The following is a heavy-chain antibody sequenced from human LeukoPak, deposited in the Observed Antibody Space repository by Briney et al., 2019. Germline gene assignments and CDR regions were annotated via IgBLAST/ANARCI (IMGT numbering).Heavy chain of an antibody. J-gene: IGHJ5*02. CDR3: ARLVAAAVNLFAP. D-gene: IGHD6-13*01. V-gene: IGHV4-39*01. CDR2: IYYSGST. Sequence: SETLSLTCTVSGGSISSSSYYWGWIRHPPGKGLEWIGCIYYSGSTYYNPSLKSRVTISVDTSKNQFTLKLSSETAAYTAVYYCARLVAAAVNLFAPWGQGTLVTVSS. CDR1: GGSISSSSYY.